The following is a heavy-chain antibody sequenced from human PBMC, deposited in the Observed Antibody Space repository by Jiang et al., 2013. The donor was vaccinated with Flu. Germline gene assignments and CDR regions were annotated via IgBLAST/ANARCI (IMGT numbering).Heavy chain of an antibody. D-gene: IGHD3-10*01. CDR1: GFTFSSYE. Sequence: QLVESGGGLVQPGGSLRLSCAASGFTFSSYEMNWVRQAPGKGLEWVSYISSSGSTIYYADSVKGRFTISRDNAKNSLYLQMNSLRAEDTAVYYCARDLRVRGVRGDYYGMDVWGKGTTVTVSS. V-gene: IGHV3-48*03. CDR2: ISSSGSTI. J-gene: IGHJ6*04. CDR3: ARDLRVRGVRGDYYGMDV.